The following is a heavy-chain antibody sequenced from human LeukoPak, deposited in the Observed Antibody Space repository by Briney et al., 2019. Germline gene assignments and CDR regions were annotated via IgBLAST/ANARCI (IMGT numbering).Heavy chain of an antibody. D-gene: IGHD3-9*01. Sequence: ASVKVSCKASGYTFTSYGISWVRQAPGQGLEWMGWISAYNGNTNYAQKLQGRVTMTTDTSTSTAYMELSSLRSEDTAVYYCARDLSLGTYYDILTGYNYWGQGTLVTVSS. CDR3: ARDLSLGTYYDILTGYNY. CDR1: GYTFTSYG. V-gene: IGHV1-18*01. J-gene: IGHJ4*02. CDR2: ISAYNGNT.